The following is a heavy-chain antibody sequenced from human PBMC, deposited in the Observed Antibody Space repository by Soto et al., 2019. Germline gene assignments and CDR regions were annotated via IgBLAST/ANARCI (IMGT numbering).Heavy chain of an antibody. D-gene: IGHD6-13*01. Sequence: GGSLRLSCAASGFTVSSNYMSWVRQAPGKGLEWVSVIYSGGSTYDADSVKGRFTISRDNSKNTLYLQMNSLRAEDTAVYYCAGAGYSSSWYPFDPWGQGTLVTVSS. CDR2: IYSGGST. V-gene: IGHV3-53*01. CDR3: AGAGYSSSWYPFDP. J-gene: IGHJ5*02. CDR1: GFTVSSNY.